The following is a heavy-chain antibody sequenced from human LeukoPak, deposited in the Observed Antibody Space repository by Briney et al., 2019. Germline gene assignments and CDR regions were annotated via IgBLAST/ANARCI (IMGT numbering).Heavy chain of an antibody. CDR3: ARDFEDCSGGSCLYYFDY. D-gene: IGHD2-15*01. Sequence: SSVRVCCKAAGGTFSSYAISWVRQAPGQGLEWMGRIIPIFGRANYAYTVHGRVTITTDRYTSTANMDLRRLRLTDTAVSYYARDFEDCSGGSCLYYFDYWGQGTLVTVSS. J-gene: IGHJ4*02. V-gene: IGHV1-69*04. CDR1: GGTFSSYA. CDR2: IIPIFGRA.